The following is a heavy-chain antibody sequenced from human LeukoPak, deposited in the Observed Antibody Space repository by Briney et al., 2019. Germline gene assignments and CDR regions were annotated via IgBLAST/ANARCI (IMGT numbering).Heavy chain of an antibody. V-gene: IGHV3-23*01. CDR1: GFTFSNYA. Sequence: PGGSLRLSCAASGFTFSNYAMSWVRQAPGKGLEWVSGISGSGASTYYADSVKGRFTISRDNSKNTLYLQMNSLRAEDTAVYYCAKDREDYGDYGVLDFWGQGTLVTVSS. D-gene: IGHD4-17*01. CDR2: ISGSGAST. J-gene: IGHJ4*02. CDR3: AKDREDYGDYGVLDF.